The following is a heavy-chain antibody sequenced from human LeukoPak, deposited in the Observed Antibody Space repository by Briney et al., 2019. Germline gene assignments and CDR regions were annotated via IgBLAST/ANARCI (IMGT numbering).Heavy chain of an antibody. CDR2: TYYSGST. Sequence: SETLSLTCTVSGGSISSYYWSWIRQPPGKGLEWIGYTYYSGSTNYNPSLKSRVTISVDTSKNQFSLKLSSVTAADTAVYYCARHDGTTSSWYRGGYYYYGMDVWGQGTTVTVSS. D-gene: IGHD6-13*01. CDR1: GGSISSYY. V-gene: IGHV4-59*08. J-gene: IGHJ6*02. CDR3: ARHDGTTSSWYRGGYYYYGMDV.